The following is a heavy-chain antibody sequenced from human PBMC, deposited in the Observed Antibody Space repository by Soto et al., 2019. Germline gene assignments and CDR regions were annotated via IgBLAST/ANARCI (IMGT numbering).Heavy chain of an antibody. CDR2: IIPIFGTA. V-gene: IGHV1-69*12. CDR1: GGTFSSYA. J-gene: IGHJ6*02. Sequence: QVQLVQSGAEVKKPGSSVKVSCKASGGTFSSYAISWVRQAPGQGLEWMGGIIPIFGTANYAQKFQGRVTXXAXEXXSTAYMELSSLRSEDTAVYYCARSTTVPTDYGMDVWGQGTTVTVSS. CDR3: ARSTTVPTDYGMDV. D-gene: IGHD4-4*01.